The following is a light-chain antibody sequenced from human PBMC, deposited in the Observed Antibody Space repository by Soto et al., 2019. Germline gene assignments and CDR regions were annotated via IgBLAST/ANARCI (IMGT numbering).Light chain of an antibody. CDR3: SSYTSSSTLYV. V-gene: IGLV2-14*01. CDR2: DVS. J-gene: IGLJ1*01. Sequence: QSALTQPASVSGSPGQSITMSCTGTSSDVGGSNYVSWYQQHPGKAPKLMIYDVSNRPSGVSNRFSGSKSGNTASLTISGLQAEDEADYYCSSYTSSSTLYVFGTGTKLTVL. CDR1: SSDVGGSNY.